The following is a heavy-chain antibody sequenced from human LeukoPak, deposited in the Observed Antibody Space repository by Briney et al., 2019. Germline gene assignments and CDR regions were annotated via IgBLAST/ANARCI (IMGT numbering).Heavy chain of an antibody. CDR3: ARGGSGSYFSWLDP. CDR1: GYTFTGYY. CDR2: INPNSGGT. V-gene: IGHV1-2*02. D-gene: IGHD3-10*01. Sequence: ASVKASCKASGYTFTGYYIHWVRQAPGQGLECMGGINPNSGGTNYAQKFQGRVTMTRDTSISTAYMELSRLRSDDTAVYYCARGGSGSYFSWLDPWGQGTLVTVSS. J-gene: IGHJ5*02.